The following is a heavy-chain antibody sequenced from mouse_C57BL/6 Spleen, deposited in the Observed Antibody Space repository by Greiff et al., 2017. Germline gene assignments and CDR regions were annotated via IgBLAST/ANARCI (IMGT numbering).Heavy chain of an antibody. J-gene: IGHJ3*01. V-gene: IGHV1-22*01. D-gene: IGHD2-4*01. CDR3: AIYYDYDSWFAY. CDR2: INPNNGGT. Sequence: EVKLQESGPELVKPGASVKMSCKASGYTFTDYNMHWVKQSHGKSLEWIGYINPNNGGTSYNQKFKGKATLTVNKSSSTAYMELRSLTSEDSAVYYCAIYYDYDSWFAYWGQGTLVTVSA. CDR1: GYTFTDYN.